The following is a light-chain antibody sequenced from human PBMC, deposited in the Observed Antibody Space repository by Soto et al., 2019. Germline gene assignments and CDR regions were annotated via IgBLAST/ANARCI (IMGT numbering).Light chain of an antibody. CDR1: SSGIRDCNY. V-gene: IGLV2-14*01. CDR2: EVS. Sequence: QSALTQPASVSGSPGQSITISCTGTSSGIRDCNYVSWYQQLPGNAPKLIMYEVSNRPSGISNRFSGSKSGNTASLTISGLQAEDEADYYCSSKSPDFFGTGTKVTVL. J-gene: IGLJ1*01. CDR3: SSKSPDF.